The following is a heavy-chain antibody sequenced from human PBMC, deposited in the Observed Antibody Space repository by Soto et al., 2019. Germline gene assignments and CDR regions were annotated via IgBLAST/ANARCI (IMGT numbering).Heavy chain of an antibody. CDR1: GGTFSSYA. CDR2: IIPIFGTA. Sequence: QVQLVQSGAEVKKPASSVKVSCKASGGTFSSYAISWVRQAPGQGLEWVGGIIPIFGTANYAQKFQGRVTITADESTSTAYMELSSLRSEDTAVYSCASGFGEMQMDYYYYYGMDVWGQGTTVTVSS. D-gene: IGHD3-10*01. V-gene: IGHV1-69*01. J-gene: IGHJ6*02. CDR3: ASGFGEMQMDYYYYYGMDV.